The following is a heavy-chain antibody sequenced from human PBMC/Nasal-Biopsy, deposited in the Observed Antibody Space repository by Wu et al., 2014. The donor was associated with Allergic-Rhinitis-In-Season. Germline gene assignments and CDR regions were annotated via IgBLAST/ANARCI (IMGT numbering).Heavy chain of an antibody. CDR1: GFIFNMYG. V-gene: IGHV3-30*02. CDR2: IRYDGFNK. D-gene: IGHD1-1*01. Sequence: LRLSCAASGFIFNMYGIHWVRQAPGKGLEWVAFIRYDGFNKYYADSVKGRFTISRENAKNSLYLQMNSLRAGDTAVYYCVRDSYINSIYYGWDVWGQGTTVSVSS. J-gene: IGHJ6*02. CDR3: VRDSYINSIYYGWDV.